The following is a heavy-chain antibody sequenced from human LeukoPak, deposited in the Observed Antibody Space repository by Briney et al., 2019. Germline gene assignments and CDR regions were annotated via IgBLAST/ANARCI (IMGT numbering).Heavy chain of an antibody. J-gene: IGHJ6*02. Sequence: GGSLRLSCTASGFSFSGHWMHWARQLPGKGLEWVSAISGSGGSTYYADSVKGRFTISRDNSKNTLFLRMNSLRVEDTAPYYCAKSVAIYFYYGLDVWGQGTTVTVSS. V-gene: IGHV3-23*01. CDR3: AKSVAIYFYYGLDV. CDR2: ISGSGGST. CDR1: GFSFSGHW. D-gene: IGHD3-3*01.